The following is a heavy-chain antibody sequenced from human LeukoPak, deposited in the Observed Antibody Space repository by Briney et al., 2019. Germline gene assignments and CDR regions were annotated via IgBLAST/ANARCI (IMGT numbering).Heavy chain of an antibody. D-gene: IGHD6-19*01. J-gene: IGHJ4*02. V-gene: IGHV4-59*08. CDR3: ARGTWSAGMNMRGYYFDY. Sequence: PSETLSLTCTVSGGSISRHYWMWIRQPPGKGLEWLGYNYYTGSTNYNSSLGGRITILIDTSKNQFSLTLTSVTAADTAVYYCARGTWSAGMNMRGYYFDYWGQGALVTVSS. CDR1: GGSISRHY. CDR2: NYYTGST.